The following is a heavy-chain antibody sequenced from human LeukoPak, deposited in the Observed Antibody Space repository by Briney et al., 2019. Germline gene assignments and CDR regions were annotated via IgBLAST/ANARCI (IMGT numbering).Heavy chain of an antibody. V-gene: IGHV1-2*06. CDR3: ARGTANTVFEY. D-gene: IGHD4-17*01. Sequence: ASVKVSCKASGYTFTYYFIHWVRQAPGQGLEWMGRINPNSGGTKLAQKFQGRVTMTTDMSIDTAYMDLSRLTSDDTAVYYCARGTANTVFEYWGQGTLVTVS. CDR2: INPNSGGT. CDR1: GYTFTYYF. J-gene: IGHJ4*02.